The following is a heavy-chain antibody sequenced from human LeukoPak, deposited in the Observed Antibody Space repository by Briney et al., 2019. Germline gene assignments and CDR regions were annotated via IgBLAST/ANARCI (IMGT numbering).Heavy chain of an antibody. V-gene: IGHV3-33*01. J-gene: IGHJ6*02. CDR2: IWYDGSNK. CDR3: ARAKYDAAYYDILTGYYGLYYYGMDV. D-gene: IGHD3-9*01. Sequence: GGSLRLSCAASGFTFSSYGMHWVRQAPGKGLEWVAVIWYDGSNKYYADSVKGRFTISRDNYKNTLYLQMNSLRAEDTAVYYCARAKYDAAYYDILTGYYGLYYYGMDVWGQGTTVTVSS. CDR1: GFTFSSYG.